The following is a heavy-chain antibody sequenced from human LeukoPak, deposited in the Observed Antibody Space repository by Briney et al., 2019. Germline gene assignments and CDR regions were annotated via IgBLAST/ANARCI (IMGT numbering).Heavy chain of an antibody. CDR3: ARGNFRLQYPYYYYGMDV. V-gene: IGHV1-18*01. D-gene: IGHD4-11*01. CDR1: GYTFTSYG. CDR2: ISAYNGNT. Sequence: GASVKVSCKASGYTFTSYGISWVRQAPGQGPEWMGWISAYNGNTNYAQKLQGRVTMTTDTSTSTAYMELRSLRSDDTAVYYCARGNFRLQYPYYYYGMDVWGQGTTVTVSS. J-gene: IGHJ6*02.